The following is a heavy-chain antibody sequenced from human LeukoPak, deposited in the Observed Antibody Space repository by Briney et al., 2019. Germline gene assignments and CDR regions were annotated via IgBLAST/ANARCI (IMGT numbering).Heavy chain of an antibody. J-gene: IGHJ4*02. CDR3: VRLKENDH. V-gene: IGHV3-74*01. CDR1: GFTFSSNA. Sequence: PGGSLRLSCAASGFTFSSNAMSWVRQAPGKGLVWVSRINSDGSRTTYADSVKGRFTISRDNAKNTLYLQMNSLRVEDTAVYYCVRLKENDHWGQGTLVTVSS. CDR2: INSDGSRT.